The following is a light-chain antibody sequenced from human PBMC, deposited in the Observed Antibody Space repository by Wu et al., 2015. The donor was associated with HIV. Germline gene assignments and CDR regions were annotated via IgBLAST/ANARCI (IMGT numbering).Light chain of an antibody. CDR2: GAS. J-gene: IGKJ4*01. CDR1: QSISSSY. V-gene: IGKV3-20*01. Sequence: EIVLTQSPGTPSLSPGERATLSCRASQSISSSYLAWYQQKPGQAPRLLIYGASRRASGIPDRVSGSGSGTDFTLTINRLEPEDFAVYYCQQYGISTQVTFGGGTKVEIK. CDR3: QQYGISTQVT.